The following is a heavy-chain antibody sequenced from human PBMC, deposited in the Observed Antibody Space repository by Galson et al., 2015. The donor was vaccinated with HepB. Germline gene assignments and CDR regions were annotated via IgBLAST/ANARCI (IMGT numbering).Heavy chain of an antibody. CDR2: ITRSGDYM. V-gene: IGHV3-21*06. D-gene: IGHD6-19*01. CDR3: ARVVGEWLTRGDYCYLDL. Sequence: SLRLSCAASGLSFSLYSMNWVRQAPGKGLEWVSFITRSGDYMYYADSVKGRFTISRDNAENSLYLQMNSLRAEDTAVYYCARVVGEWLTRGDYCYLDLWGRGTLVTVPS. CDR1: GLSFSLYS. J-gene: IGHJ2*01.